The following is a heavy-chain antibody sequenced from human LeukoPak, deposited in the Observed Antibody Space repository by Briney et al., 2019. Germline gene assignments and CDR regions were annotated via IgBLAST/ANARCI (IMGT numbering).Heavy chain of an antibody. V-gene: IGHV3-7*04. Sequence: GGSLRLSCAASGFXFSTYWMSWVRQAPGRGLEWVAYIKQDGSETYHVDSVKGRFTISRDNAKNSLYLQMNSLRAEDTSVYYCARGHYGLDYWGQGTLVTVSS. CDR2: IKQDGSET. D-gene: IGHD4-17*01. CDR1: GFXFSTYW. CDR3: ARGHYGLDY. J-gene: IGHJ4*02.